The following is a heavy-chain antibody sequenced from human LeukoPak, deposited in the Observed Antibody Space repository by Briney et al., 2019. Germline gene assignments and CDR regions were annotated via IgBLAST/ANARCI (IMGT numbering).Heavy chain of an antibody. J-gene: IGHJ4*02. D-gene: IGHD6-13*01. V-gene: IGHV3-23*01. CDR3: ARGGYSSSWYHFDY. Sequence: QPGGSLRLSCAASGFTFSSYATSWVRQAPGKGLEWVSAISGSGGSTYYADSVKGRFTVSRDNSKNTLFLQMNSLRAEDTAVYYCARGGYSSSWYHFDYWGQGTLVTVSS. CDR2: ISGSGGST. CDR1: GFTFSSYA.